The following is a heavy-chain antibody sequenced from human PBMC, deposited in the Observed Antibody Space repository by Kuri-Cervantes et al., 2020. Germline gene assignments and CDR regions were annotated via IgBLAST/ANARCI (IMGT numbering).Heavy chain of an antibody. J-gene: IGHJ5*02. CDR1: GGSISSSSYY. D-gene: IGHD3-10*01. CDR2: INHSGST. CDR3: ARRVLKRITMVRNTNWFDP. Sequence: ESLKISCTVSGGSISSSSYYWGWIRQPPGKGLEWIGEINHSGSTNYNPSLKSRVTISVDTSKNQFSLKLSSVTAADTAVYYCARRVLKRITMVRNTNWFDPWGQGNLVNFSS. V-gene: IGHV4-39*07.